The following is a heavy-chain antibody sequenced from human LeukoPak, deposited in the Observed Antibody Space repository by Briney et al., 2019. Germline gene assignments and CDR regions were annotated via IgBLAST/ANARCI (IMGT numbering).Heavy chain of an antibody. J-gene: IGHJ5*02. CDR2: IYYSGST. Sequence: SETLSLTCGVSGYSITNGYYWAWIRQPPGKGLEWIGYIYYSGSTNYNPSLKSRVTISIETSKNQFSLKLSSVTAADTAVYYCARDRYCSSTSCYGGLDPWGQGTLVTVSS. CDR3: ARDRYCSSTSCYGGLDP. V-gene: IGHV4-61*01. CDR1: GYSITNGYY. D-gene: IGHD2-2*01.